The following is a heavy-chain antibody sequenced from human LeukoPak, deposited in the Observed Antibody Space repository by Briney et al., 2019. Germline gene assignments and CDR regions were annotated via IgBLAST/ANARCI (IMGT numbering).Heavy chain of an antibody. Sequence: ASVKVSCKASGGTFSSYAISWVRQAPGQGLEWMGSITPIFGTANYAQKFQGRVTITADKSTSTAYMELSSLRSEDTAVYYCARTNSITIFGVVTRLNGWFDPWGQGTLVTVSS. J-gene: IGHJ5*02. CDR1: GGTFSSYA. V-gene: IGHV1-69*06. CDR2: ITPIFGTA. D-gene: IGHD3-3*01. CDR3: ARTNSITIFGVVTRLNGWFDP.